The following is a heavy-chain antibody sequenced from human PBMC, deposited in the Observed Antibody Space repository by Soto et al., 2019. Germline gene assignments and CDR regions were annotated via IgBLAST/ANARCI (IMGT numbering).Heavy chain of an antibody. CDR2: IVVGSGNT. Sequence: ASVKVSCKASGFTFTSSGVQWVLQARGERFEWIGWIVVGSGNTNYAQKFQERVTITRDMSTSTAYMELSSLRSEDTAVYYCAAMYDSSDYYPDDDFDIWGQGTMVTVSS. D-gene: IGHD3-22*01. J-gene: IGHJ3*02. CDR3: AAMYDSSDYYPDDDFDI. CDR1: GFTFTSSG. V-gene: IGHV1-58*01.